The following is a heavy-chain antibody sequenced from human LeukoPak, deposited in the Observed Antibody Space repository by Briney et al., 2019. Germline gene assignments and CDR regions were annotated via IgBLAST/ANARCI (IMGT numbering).Heavy chain of an antibody. CDR2: ISSSSSYI. CDR1: GFTFSSYS. D-gene: IGHD2-15*01. CDR3: AREIGGGLGPGY. V-gene: IGHV3-21*01. J-gene: IGHJ4*02. Sequence: GGSLRLSCAASGFTFSSYSMNWVRQAPGKGLEWVSSISSSSSYIYYADSVKGRFTISRDNAKNSLYLQMNSLRAEDTAVYYCAREIGGGLGPGYWGQGTLVTVSS.